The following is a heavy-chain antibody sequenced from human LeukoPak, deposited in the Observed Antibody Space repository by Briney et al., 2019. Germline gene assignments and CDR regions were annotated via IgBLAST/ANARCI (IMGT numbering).Heavy chain of an antibody. D-gene: IGHD2-15*01. CDR2: IYHSGST. Sequence: SETLSLTCTVSGYSISSGYYWGWIRQPPGKGLEWIGSIYHSGSTYYNPSLKSRVTISVDTSKNQFSLKLSSVTAADTAVYYCARLGYCSGGSCHWGQGTLVTVSS. CDR3: ARLGYCSGGSCH. V-gene: IGHV4-38-2*02. J-gene: IGHJ4*02. CDR1: GYSISSGYY.